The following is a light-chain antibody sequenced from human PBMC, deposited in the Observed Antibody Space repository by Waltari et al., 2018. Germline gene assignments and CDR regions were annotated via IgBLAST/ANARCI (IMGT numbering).Light chain of an antibody. CDR3: QQYNDYSGT. J-gene: IGKJ1*01. CDR2: EAS. V-gene: IGKV1-5*03. CDR1: QSISSW. Sequence: DIQMTQSPSTLSASVGDRVTITCRASQSISSWLAWYQQKPGKAPKLLIYEASSLESGVPSRVSGGGYGTEFTLTISSLQPDDLATYYCQQYNDYSGTFGRGTKVEIK.